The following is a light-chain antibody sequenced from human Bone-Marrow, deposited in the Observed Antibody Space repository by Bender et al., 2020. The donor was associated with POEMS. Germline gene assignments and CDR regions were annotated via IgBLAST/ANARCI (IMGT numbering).Light chain of an antibody. CDR2: DVT. J-gene: IGLJ2*01. Sequence: QTALTQPPSASGSPGQSLTISCAGTSTEIGTFNPVSWYQQHPGKAPKLIIYDVTKRPSGSSHRFSASKSGNTASLTISALQAEDEAEYCCSSYVGSSIFVFGGGTKLTVL. V-gene: IGLV2-23*02. CDR1: STEIGTFNP. CDR3: SSYVGSSIFV.